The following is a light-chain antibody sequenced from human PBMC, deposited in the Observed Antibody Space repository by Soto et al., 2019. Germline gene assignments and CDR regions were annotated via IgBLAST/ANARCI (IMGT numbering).Light chain of an antibody. V-gene: IGKV3-11*01. Sequence: EIVLTQSPATLSLSPGERATLSCRASQSVSSYLAWYQQKPDQAPRLLIYDASNRATGIPARFSGSGSGTDCTPTITSLEPEDFAVYYCQQRSNWPPRFTFGPRTKVDIK. CDR2: DAS. J-gene: IGKJ3*01. CDR1: QSVSSY. CDR3: QQRSNWPPRFT.